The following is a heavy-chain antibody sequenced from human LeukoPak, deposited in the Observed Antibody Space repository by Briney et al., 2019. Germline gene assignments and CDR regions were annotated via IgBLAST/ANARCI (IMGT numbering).Heavy chain of an antibody. Sequence: TSETLSLTCTVSGDSINSLDLWSWVRQPPGKGLEWIGEMYLSGTTHSNPSVKSRVTISIDKSKNQFFLNLSSVTAADTAVYYCAGLVGRYSSGLYYYYFDYWGQGTLVTVSS. CDR2: MYLSGTT. V-gene: IGHV4-4*02. D-gene: IGHD3-22*01. CDR3: AGLVGRYSSGLYYYYFDY. J-gene: IGHJ4*02. CDR1: GDSINSLDL.